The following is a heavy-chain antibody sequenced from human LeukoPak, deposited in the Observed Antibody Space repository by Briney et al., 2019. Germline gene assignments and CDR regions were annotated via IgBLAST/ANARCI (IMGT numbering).Heavy chain of an antibody. J-gene: IGHJ6*02. CDR2: IKRDGSEE. V-gene: IGHV3-7*05. D-gene: IGHD6-13*01. CDR1: GFMLSTYW. CDR3: ARGRRIAAPGSHYGLDV. Sequence: GGSLRLSCAASGFMLSTYWMTWVRQAPGKGLEWVANIKRDGSEEYYVDSVRGRFTISRDNAKKSLYLQMNSLRADDTAVYFCARGRRIAAPGSHYGLDVWGQGTTVSVSS.